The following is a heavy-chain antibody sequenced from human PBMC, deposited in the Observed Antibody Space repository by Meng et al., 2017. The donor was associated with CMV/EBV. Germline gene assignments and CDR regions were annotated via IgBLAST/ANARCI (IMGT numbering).Heavy chain of an antibody. CDR3: ARGGSSSSETFDY. Sequence: GSLRLSCTVSGGSISSYYWSWSRQPPGKGLEGIGYIYYSGSTNYNPSLKSRVTISVDTSKNQFSLKLSSVTAADTAVYYCARGGSSSSETFDYWGQGTLVTVSS. CDR1: GGSISSYY. D-gene: IGHD6-6*01. CDR2: IYYSGST. V-gene: IGHV4-59*01. J-gene: IGHJ4*02.